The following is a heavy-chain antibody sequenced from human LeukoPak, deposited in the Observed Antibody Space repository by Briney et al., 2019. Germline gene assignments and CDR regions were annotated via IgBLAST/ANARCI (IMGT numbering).Heavy chain of an antibody. Sequence: SETLSLTCTVSGGSISSYYWSWIRQPAGKGLEWIGHIYTSGSTNYNPSLKSRVTMSVDTSKNQFSLKLSSVTAADTAVYYSARDRGTVRGVIISYYYYYMDVWGKGTTVTVSS. CDR3: ARDRGTVRGVIISYYYYYMDV. CDR1: GGSISSYY. CDR2: IYTSGST. D-gene: IGHD3-10*01. V-gene: IGHV4-4*07. J-gene: IGHJ6*03.